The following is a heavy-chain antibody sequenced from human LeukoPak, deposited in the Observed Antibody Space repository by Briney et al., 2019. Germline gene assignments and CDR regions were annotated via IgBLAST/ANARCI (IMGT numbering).Heavy chain of an antibody. CDR2: VFISGST. V-gene: IGHV4-4*07. D-gene: IGHD5-18*01. CDR3: VRQGYNYGAFNA. CDR1: GDSISCCY. Sequence: SETLSLTCAVSGDSISCCYWTWIRQSAEKGLEGIGRVFISGSTNYNPSLQGRVTMSVDRSKSQFSLRLSSVTAADTAVYYCVRQGYNYGAFNAWGQGTLVTVSS. J-gene: IGHJ4*02.